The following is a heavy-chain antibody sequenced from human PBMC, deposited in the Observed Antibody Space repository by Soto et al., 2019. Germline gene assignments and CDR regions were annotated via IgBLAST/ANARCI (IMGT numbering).Heavy chain of an antibody. J-gene: IGHJ5*02. CDR2: IGTAGDT. CDR1: GFTFSSYD. V-gene: IGHV3-13*01. Sequence: GGSLRLSCAASGFTFSSYDMHWVRQATGKGLEWVSAIGTAGDTYYPGSVKGRFTISRENAKNSLYLQMNSLRAEDTAVYYCARGPPLGVVMNWFDPWGQGTLVTVSS. CDR3: ARGPPLGVVMNWFDP. D-gene: IGHD3-3*01.